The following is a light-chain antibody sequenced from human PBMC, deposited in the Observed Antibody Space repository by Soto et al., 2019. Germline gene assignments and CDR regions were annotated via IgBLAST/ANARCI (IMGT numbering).Light chain of an antibody. Sequence: QSVLTQPASLSGSPGQSITISCTGTSRDIGTYDYVSWYQQHPGNAPKLMIYEVSNRPSGVSNRFSGSKSGNTASLTISGRQAADEADYYCSSSTNINTLIFGGGTKLPVL. J-gene: IGLJ2*01. CDR1: SRDIGTYDY. V-gene: IGLV2-14*01. CDR3: SSSTNINTLI. CDR2: EVS.